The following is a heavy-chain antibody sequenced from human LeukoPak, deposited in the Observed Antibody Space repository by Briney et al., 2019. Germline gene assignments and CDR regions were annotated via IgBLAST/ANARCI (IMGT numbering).Heavy chain of an antibody. Sequence: SETLSLTCTVSGGSISSYYWSWIRQPAGKGLEWIGRIYTSGSTNYNPSLKSRVTMSVGTSKNQFSLKLSSVTAADTAVYYCASAGEYYDFWSGYYGYWGQGTLVTVSS. CDR2: IYTSGST. CDR1: GGSISSYY. J-gene: IGHJ4*02. CDR3: ASAGEYYDFWSGYYGY. V-gene: IGHV4-4*07. D-gene: IGHD3-3*01.